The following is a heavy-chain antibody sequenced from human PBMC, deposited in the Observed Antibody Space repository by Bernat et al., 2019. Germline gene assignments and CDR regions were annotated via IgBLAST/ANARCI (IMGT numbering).Heavy chain of an antibody. CDR1: GFTFSSYG. CDR2: IWYYGSNK. Sequence: QVQLVESGGGVVQPGRSLRLSCAASGFTFSSYGMHWVRQAPGKGLEWVAVIWYYGSNKYYADSVKGRFTISRENSKNTLYLQMNSLRAEDTAVYYCARAGFSGSYSNAPFDYWGQGTLVTVSS. CDR3: ARAGFSGSYSNAPFDY. J-gene: IGHJ4*02. V-gene: IGHV3-33*01. D-gene: IGHD1-26*01.